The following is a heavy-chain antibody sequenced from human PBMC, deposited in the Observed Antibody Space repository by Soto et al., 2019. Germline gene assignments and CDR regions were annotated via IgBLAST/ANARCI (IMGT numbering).Heavy chain of an antibody. CDR1: GFTFSSYG. Sequence: GGSLRLSCAASGFTFSSYGMHWVRQAPGKGLEWVAVISYDGSNKYYADSVKGRFTISRDNSKNTLYLQMNGLRAEDTAVYYCASEPYYYYYGMDVWGQGTTVTVSS. J-gene: IGHJ6*02. CDR3: ASEPYYYYYGMDV. V-gene: IGHV3-30*03. CDR2: ISYDGSNK.